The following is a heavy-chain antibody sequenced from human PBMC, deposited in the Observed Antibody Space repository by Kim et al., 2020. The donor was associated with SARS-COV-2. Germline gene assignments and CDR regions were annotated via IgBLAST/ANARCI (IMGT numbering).Heavy chain of an antibody. CDR3: AREGGITIFGVVIQPGGYFDY. CDR2: ISAYNGNT. J-gene: IGHJ4*02. V-gene: IGHV1-18*01. CDR1: GYTFTSYG. D-gene: IGHD3-3*01. Sequence: ASVKVSCKASGYTFTSYGISWVRQAPGQGLEWMGWISAYNGNTNYAQKLQGRVTMTTDTSTSTAYMELRSLRSDDTAVYYCAREGGITIFGVVIQPGGYFDYWGQGPLVTVSS.